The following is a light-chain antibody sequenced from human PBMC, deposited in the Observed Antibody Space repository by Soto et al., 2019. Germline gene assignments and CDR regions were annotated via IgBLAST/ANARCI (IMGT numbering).Light chain of an antibody. Sequence: EIVLTQSLGTLSLSPGERSTLSCRASQSVSNYLAWYQRKPGQAPRLLIYGASSRATGIPDRFSGSGSGTDFTLTISRLEPEDFAVYYCHQYGGSPHTFGQGTKVQIK. V-gene: IGKV3-20*01. CDR1: QSVSNY. CDR2: GAS. J-gene: IGKJ1*01. CDR3: HQYGGSPHT.